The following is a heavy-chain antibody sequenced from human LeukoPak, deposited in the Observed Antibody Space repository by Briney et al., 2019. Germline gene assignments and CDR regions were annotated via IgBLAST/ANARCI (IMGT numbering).Heavy chain of an antibody. Sequence: SETLSLTCTVSGGSISSTSYYWGWIRQPPGKGLESIAVIHYSGITYYNPSLRSRVTISIDTSKNQFSLKLRSVTAADTAVYYCASAYCDTGICYTRSFDRWGQGTLVTVSS. CDR2: IHYSGIT. V-gene: IGHV4-39*01. J-gene: IGHJ5*02. D-gene: IGHD2-21*01. CDR1: GGSISSTSYY. CDR3: ASAYCDTGICYTRSFDR.